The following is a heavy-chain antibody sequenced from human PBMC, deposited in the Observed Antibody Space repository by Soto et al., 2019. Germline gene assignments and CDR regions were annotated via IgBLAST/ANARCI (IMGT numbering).Heavy chain of an antibody. CDR3: ARVPPNFYYDGMDV. V-gene: IGHV3-48*03. CDR2: ISSRGSTI. CDR1: GFPFSSYE. J-gene: IGHJ6*02. Sequence: EVQLVESGGGLVQPGGSLRLSCAASGFPFSSYEMNWVRQAPGKGLEWVSYISSRGSTIKYADSVEGRFTISRDNAKNSLYLQMNSLRAEDTAVYYCARVPPNFYYDGMDVWGQGTTVTVSS.